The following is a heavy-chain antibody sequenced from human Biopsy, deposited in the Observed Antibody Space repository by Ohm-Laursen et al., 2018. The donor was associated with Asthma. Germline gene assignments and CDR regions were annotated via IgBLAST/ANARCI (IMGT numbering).Heavy chain of an antibody. CDR1: GYTFTGYY. Sequence: GASVKVSCKASGYTFTGYYMHWVRQAPGQGLEWMGRINPNSGGTNYAQKFQGRVTMTRDTSISTAYMELSWLRSDDTAVYYCAREGITGTTAWFDPWGQGTLVTVSS. CDR2: INPNSGGT. CDR3: AREGITGTTAWFDP. J-gene: IGHJ5*02. D-gene: IGHD1-7*01. V-gene: IGHV1-2*06.